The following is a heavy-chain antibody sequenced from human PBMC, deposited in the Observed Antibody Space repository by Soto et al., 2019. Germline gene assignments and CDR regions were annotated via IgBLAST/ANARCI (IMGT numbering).Heavy chain of an antibody. CDR1: GFTFSSYG. D-gene: IGHD4-17*01. J-gene: IGHJ4*02. V-gene: IGHV3-33*01. Sequence: QVQLVESGGGVVQPGRSLRLSCAASGFTFSSYGMHWVRQAPGKGLEWVAVTWNDGSNKFYAASVKDRFTISRDNSKNTVFLQMNSLRAEDTAVYYCASAAGNDYGDYLSGRDFDYWGQGTLVTVSS. CDR2: TWNDGSNK. CDR3: ASAAGNDYGDYLSGRDFDY.